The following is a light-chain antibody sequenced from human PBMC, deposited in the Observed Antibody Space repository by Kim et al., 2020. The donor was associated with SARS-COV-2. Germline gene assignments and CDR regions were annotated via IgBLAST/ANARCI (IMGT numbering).Light chain of an antibody. CDR3: HSRDSRGNLGV. J-gene: IGLJ3*02. Sequence: SSELTQDPAVSVSLGETVRITCQGDSVRNYFVSWYQQKPGQAPLLVMYGRNIRASGIPDRFSGSRLGDTASLTIAGTQPEDEADYYCHSRDSRGNLGVFG. CDR1: SVRNYF. CDR2: GRN. V-gene: IGLV3-19*01.